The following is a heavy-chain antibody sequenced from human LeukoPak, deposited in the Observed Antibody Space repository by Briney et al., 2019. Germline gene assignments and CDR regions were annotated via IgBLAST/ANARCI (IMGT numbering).Heavy chain of an antibody. CDR2: ISSSSSTI. D-gene: IGHD3-22*01. CDR1: GFTFSSYS. Sequence: GGSLRLSCAASGFTFSSYSMNWVRQAPGKGLEWVSYISSSSSTIYYADSVKGRFTISRDNAKNSLFLQMNSLRAEDTAVYYCAKTEGPYDSSGYYGYFDYWGQGTLVTVSS. CDR3: AKTEGPYDSSGYYGYFDY. V-gene: IGHV3-48*01. J-gene: IGHJ4*02.